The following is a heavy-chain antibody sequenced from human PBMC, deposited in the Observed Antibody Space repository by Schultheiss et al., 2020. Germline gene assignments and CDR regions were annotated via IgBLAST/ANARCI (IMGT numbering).Heavy chain of an antibody. CDR2: IYWNDDK. CDR3: ARHLTALPVKDAFDI. V-gene: IGHV2-5*01. CDR1: GFSLSTAGVN. J-gene: IGHJ3*02. Sequence: SGPTLVKPTQTLTLTCTFSGFSLSTAGVNVGWIRQPPRKAPEWLALIYWNDDKRYSPSLQSRLTIMKDTSKNQVVLIMTNMDPVDTATYYCARHLTALPVKDAFDIWGEGTMVTVSS. D-gene: IGHD7-27*01.